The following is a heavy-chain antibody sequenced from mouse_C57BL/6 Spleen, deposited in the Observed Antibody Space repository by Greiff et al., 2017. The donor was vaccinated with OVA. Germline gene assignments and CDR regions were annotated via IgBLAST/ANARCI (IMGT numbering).Heavy chain of an antibody. CDR2: ISDGGSYT. D-gene: IGHD1-1*02. Sequence: EVMLVESGGGLVKPGGSLKLSCAASGFTFSSYAMSWVRQTPEKRLEWVATISDGGSYTYYPDNVKGRFTISRDNAKNNLYLQLSHLKSEDTAMYYCAREAPTYGGPTGAMDYWGQGTSVTVSS. CDR3: AREAPTYGGPTGAMDY. J-gene: IGHJ4*01. CDR1: GFTFSSYA. V-gene: IGHV5-4*01.